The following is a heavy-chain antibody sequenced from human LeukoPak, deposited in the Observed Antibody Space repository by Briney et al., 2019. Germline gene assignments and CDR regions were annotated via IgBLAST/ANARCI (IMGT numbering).Heavy chain of an antibody. CDR1: GFTFSDYY. Sequence: VKPGGSLRLSCAASGFTFSDYYMSWIRQAPGKGLEWVSYISSSGSTIYYADSVKGRFTISRDNAKNSLYLQMNSLRAEDTAVYYWARSRSSGYLNFDYWGQGTLVTVSS. J-gene: IGHJ4*02. CDR3: ARSRSSGYLNFDY. D-gene: IGHD3-22*01. V-gene: IGHV3-11*01. CDR2: ISSSGSTI.